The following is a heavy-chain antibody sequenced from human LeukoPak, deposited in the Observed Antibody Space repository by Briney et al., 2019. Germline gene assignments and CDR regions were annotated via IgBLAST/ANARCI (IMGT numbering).Heavy chain of an antibody. D-gene: IGHD2-2*01. CDR1: GYRFPSYW. Sequence: GESLKISCKGSGYRFPSYWIAWVRQMPGKGLEWMGGIYPGNSDITYSPSFQGQVTISADKSVSTAYLHWSSLKASDTAIYYCARHLSSISSCPNYWGQGTLVTVSS. CDR3: ARHLSSISSCPNY. J-gene: IGHJ4*02. V-gene: IGHV5-51*01. CDR2: IYPGNSDI.